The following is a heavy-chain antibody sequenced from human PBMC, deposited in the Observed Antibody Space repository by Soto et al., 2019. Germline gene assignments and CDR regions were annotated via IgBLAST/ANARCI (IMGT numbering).Heavy chain of an antibody. CDR1: GGSISSYS. Sequence: SETLSLTCTVSGGSISSYSWSWIRQSPGKGLEWIAYLYYSGSTSYNPSLKSRVTISVDTSKTQFSLNLNSVSAADTALYYCARGRSYFRDWGRGTLVTVSS. D-gene: IGHD3-10*01. CDR3: ARGRSYFRD. V-gene: IGHV4-59*01. CDR2: LYYSGST. J-gene: IGHJ4*02.